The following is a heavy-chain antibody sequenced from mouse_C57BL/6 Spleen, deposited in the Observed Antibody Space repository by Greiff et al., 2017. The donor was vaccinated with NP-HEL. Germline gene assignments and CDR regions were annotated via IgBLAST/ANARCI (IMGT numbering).Heavy chain of an antibody. CDR3: ARSPVYYGSDYAMDY. D-gene: IGHD1-1*01. J-gene: IGHJ4*01. CDR1: GYTFTSYW. V-gene: IGHV1-64*01. Sequence: QVQLQQPGAELVKPGASVKLSCKASGYTFTSYWMHWVKQRPGQGLEWIGMIHPNSGSTNYNEKFKSKATLTVDKSSSTAYMQLSSLTSEDSAVYYCARSPVYYGSDYAMDYWGQGTSVTVSS. CDR2: IHPNSGST.